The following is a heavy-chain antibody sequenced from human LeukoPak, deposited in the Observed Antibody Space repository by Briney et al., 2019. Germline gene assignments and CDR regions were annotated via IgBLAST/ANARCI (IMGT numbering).Heavy chain of an antibody. CDR3: ARDLGGTTYYYYGMDV. CDR2: ISYDGSNK. Sequence: GGSLRLSCAASGFTFSSYAMHWVRQAPGKGLEWVAVISYDGSNKYYADSVKGRFTISRDNSKNKLYLQMNSLRAEDTAVYYCARDLGGTTYYYYGMDVWGQGTTVTVSS. J-gene: IGHJ6*02. CDR1: GFTFSSYA. V-gene: IGHV3-30*04. D-gene: IGHD1-1*01.